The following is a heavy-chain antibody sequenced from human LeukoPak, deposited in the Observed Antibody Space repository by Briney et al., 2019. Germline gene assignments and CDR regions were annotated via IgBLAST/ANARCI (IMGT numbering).Heavy chain of an antibody. CDR3: ARHGGRYCSSTSCSVGHRY. V-gene: IGHV4-39*01. Sequence: SETLSLTCTVSGGSIISSTYYWGWIRQPPGKGLEWIGEINHSGSTNYNPSLKSRVTISVDTSKNQFSLKLSSVTAADTAVYYCARHGGRYCSSTSCSVGHRYWGQGTLVTVSS. CDR2: INHSGST. D-gene: IGHD2-2*01. J-gene: IGHJ4*02. CDR1: GGSIISSTYY.